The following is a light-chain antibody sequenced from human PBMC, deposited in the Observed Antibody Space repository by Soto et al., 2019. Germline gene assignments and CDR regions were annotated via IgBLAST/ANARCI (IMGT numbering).Light chain of an antibody. CDR3: QQYGSSPWMYT. J-gene: IGKJ2*01. V-gene: IGKV3-20*01. CDR2: GAS. CDR1: QSVSSSY. Sequence: EIVLTQSPGTLSLSPGERATLSCRVSQSVSSSYLTWYQQKPGQAPRLIIYGASSRATGVPDRFSGSGSGTDFTLTISSLEPEDFAVYYCQQYGSSPWMYTFGQGTKLEIK.